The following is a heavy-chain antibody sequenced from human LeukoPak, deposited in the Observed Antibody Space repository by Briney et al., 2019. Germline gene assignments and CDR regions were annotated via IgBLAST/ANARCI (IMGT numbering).Heavy chain of an antibody. CDR1: GFTFSSYG. J-gene: IGHJ3*02. CDR3: AYDSSGFDAFDI. CDR2: ISYDGSNK. Sequence: GGSLRLSCAASGFTFSSYGMHWVRQAPGKGREWVAVISYDGSNKYYADSVKGRFTISRDNSKNTLYLQMNSLRAEDTAVYYCAYDSSGFDAFDIWGQGTMVTVSS. V-gene: IGHV3-30*03. D-gene: IGHD3-22*01.